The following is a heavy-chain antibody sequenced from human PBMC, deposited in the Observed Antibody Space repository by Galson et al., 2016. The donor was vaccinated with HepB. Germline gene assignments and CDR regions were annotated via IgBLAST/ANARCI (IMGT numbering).Heavy chain of an antibody. V-gene: IGHV2-5*02. Sequence: PALVKPTQTLTLTCAVSGFSLNSYGVGVAWIRQPPGEAPEWLGAVYWDDDYRYSPTLKSRITITRDSSRDQVILTMTNMDPMDTATYYCAYTSARYTTNWYPNWLDPWGQGTLVTVSS. D-gene: IGHD7-27*01. CDR1: GFSLNSYGVG. J-gene: IGHJ5*02. CDR2: VYWDDDY. CDR3: AYTSARYTTNWYPNWLDP.